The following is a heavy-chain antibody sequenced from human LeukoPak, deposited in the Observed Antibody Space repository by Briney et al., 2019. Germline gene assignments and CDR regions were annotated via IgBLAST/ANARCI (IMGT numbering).Heavy chain of an antibody. Sequence: GGSLRLSCAVSGFTFSNYWMHWVRQAPGKGLVWVSRINNEESAISYADSVKGRFTVSRDNAKNTLYLQMNSLRDEDTAVYYCARGYSSNYRVDYWGQGTLVTVSS. CDR1: GFTFSNYW. V-gene: IGHV3-74*01. CDR3: ARGYSSNYRVDY. J-gene: IGHJ4*02. D-gene: IGHD6-13*01. CDR2: INNEESAI.